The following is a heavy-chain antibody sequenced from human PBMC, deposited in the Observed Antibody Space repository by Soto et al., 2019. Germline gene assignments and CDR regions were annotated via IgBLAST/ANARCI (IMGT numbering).Heavy chain of an antibody. CDR1: GGSISSGDYY. V-gene: IGHV4-30-4*01. D-gene: IGHD3-10*01. Sequence: QVQLQESGPGLVKPSQTLSLTCTVSGGSISSGDYYWSWIRQPPGKGLEWIGYIYYSGSTYYNPSLKSRVTISVDTSKNQFSLKLSSVTAADTAVYYCARDNYGSGSHTIIFDYWGQGTLVTVSS. J-gene: IGHJ4*02. CDR3: ARDNYGSGSHTIIFDY. CDR2: IYYSGST.